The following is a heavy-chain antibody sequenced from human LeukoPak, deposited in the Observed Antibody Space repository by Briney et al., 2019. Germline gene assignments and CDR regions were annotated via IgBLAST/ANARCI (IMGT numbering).Heavy chain of an antibody. CDR2: IKQDGSET. CDR3: ARQRGSGCLDY. V-gene: IGHV3-7*01. J-gene: IGHJ4*02. D-gene: IGHD6-19*01. Sequence: PGGSLRLSCAASGFTFSNHWMSWVRQAPGKGLEWVANIKQDGSETYYVDSVKGRFTISRDNAKNSLSLQMNSLRAEDTAVYYCARQRGSGCLDYWGQGTLVTVSS. CDR1: GFTFSNHW.